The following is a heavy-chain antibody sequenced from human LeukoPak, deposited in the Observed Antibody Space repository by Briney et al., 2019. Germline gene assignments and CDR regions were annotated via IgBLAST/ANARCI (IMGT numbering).Heavy chain of an antibody. D-gene: IGHD2-21*02. Sequence: SETLSLTCAVYGGTFSGYYWSWIRQPPGKGLEWIGEINHSGSTNYNPSLKSRVTISVDTSKNQFSLKLSSVTAADTAVYYCARDYRGGDCFPDYWGQGTLVTVSS. CDR1: GGTFSGYY. V-gene: IGHV4-34*01. CDR2: INHSGST. J-gene: IGHJ4*02. CDR3: ARDYRGGDCFPDY.